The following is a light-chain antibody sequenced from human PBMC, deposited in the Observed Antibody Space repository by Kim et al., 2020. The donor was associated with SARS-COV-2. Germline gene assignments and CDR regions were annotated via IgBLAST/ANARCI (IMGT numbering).Light chain of an antibody. CDR3: QAGESSTVV. Sequence: SYELTQPPSVSVSPGQTASITCSGDKLGDKYACWYQQKPGQSPVLVIYQDSKRPSGIPERFSGSNSGNSATLTISGTQAMDEADYYCQAGESSTVVFGGG. CDR1: KLGDKY. J-gene: IGLJ2*01. V-gene: IGLV3-1*01. CDR2: QDS.